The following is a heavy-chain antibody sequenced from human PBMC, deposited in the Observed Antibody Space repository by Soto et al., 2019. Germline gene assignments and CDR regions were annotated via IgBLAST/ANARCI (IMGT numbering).Heavy chain of an antibody. CDR3: AAETRAAPL. V-gene: IGHV1-58*01. D-gene: IGHD6-13*01. CDR2: IVVGSGNT. CDR1: GFTVTSSA. Sequence: SVEVSFKSSGFTVTSSAVPWVRQARGQLVEWIGWIVVGSGNTNYAQKFQERVTITRDMSTSTAYMELSSLRSEDTAVYYCAAETRAAPLWGQGTLVTVSS. J-gene: IGHJ4*02.